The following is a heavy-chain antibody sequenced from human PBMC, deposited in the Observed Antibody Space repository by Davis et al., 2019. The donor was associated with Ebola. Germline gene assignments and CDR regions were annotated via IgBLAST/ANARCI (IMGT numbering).Heavy chain of an antibody. CDR3: AKGTYAGY. CDR1: GFIFSSYD. J-gene: IGHJ4*02. Sequence: GESLKISCGASGFIFSSYDMNWVRQAPGKGLEWVSFISSSSNYIYYADSVKGRFTVSRDNAKNSLYLQMSSLRAEDTAVYYCAKGTYAGYWGQGTLVTVSS. D-gene: IGHD4-23*01. CDR2: ISSSSNYI. V-gene: IGHV3-21*01.